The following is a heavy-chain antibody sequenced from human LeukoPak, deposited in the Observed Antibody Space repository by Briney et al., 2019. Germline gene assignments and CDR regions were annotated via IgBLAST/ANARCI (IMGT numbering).Heavy chain of an antibody. D-gene: IGHD6-19*01. CDR2: ISSSSIYI. Sequence: KPGGSLRLSCAASGFTFSRYSMKWVRQAPGKGLEWVSSISSSSIYIYYADSVKGRFTISRDNAKNSLYLQMNSLRAEDTAVYYCAREVAVAGRDRYFDYWGQGTLVTVSS. J-gene: IGHJ4*02. V-gene: IGHV3-21*01. CDR3: AREVAVAGRDRYFDY. CDR1: GFTFSRYS.